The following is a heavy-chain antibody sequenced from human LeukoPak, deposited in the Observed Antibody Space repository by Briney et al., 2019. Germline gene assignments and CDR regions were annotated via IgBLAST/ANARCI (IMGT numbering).Heavy chain of an antibody. CDR3: ARGRTTVTTGLDAFDI. CDR1: GCTFSSYA. J-gene: IGHJ3*02. Sequence: ASVKVSCKASGCTFSSYAISWVRQAPGQGLEWMGGIIPIFGTANYAQKFQGRVTITADESTSTAYMELSSLRSEDTAVYYCARGRTTVTTGLDAFDIWGQGTMVTVSS. V-gene: IGHV1-69*13. CDR2: IIPIFGTA. D-gene: IGHD4-17*01.